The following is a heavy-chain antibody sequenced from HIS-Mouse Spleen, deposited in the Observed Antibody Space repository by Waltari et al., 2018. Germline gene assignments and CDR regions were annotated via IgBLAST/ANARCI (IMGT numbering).Heavy chain of an antibody. J-gene: IGHJ2*01. CDR1: AGSISSSSYY. D-gene: IGHD6-13*01. CDR2: IYYSGST. Sequence: QLQLQESGPGLVKPSETLSLTCTVSAGSISSSSYYRGWTHQHPGTGLEWIGGIYYSGSTYYNPSFRSRVTISVDTSKNQFSLKLSSVTAADTAVYYCAREIPYSSSWYDWYFDLWGRGTLVTVSS. CDR3: AREIPYSSSWYDWYFDL. V-gene: IGHV4-39*07.